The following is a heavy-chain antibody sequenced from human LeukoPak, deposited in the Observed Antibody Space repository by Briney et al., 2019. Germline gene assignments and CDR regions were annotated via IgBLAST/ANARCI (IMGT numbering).Heavy chain of an antibody. CDR2: ISGYTGKA. Sequence: ASVKVSCKASGYSFTSYGISWVRQAPGQGLEWLGRISGYTGKANYAEKFQGRVTMTMETSTRTVYMELRSLRSDDTAVYYCARVGGDWNDGYWGQGTLVTVSS. V-gene: IGHV1-18*01. CDR3: ARVGGDWNDGY. J-gene: IGHJ4*02. CDR1: GYSFTSYG. D-gene: IGHD1-1*01.